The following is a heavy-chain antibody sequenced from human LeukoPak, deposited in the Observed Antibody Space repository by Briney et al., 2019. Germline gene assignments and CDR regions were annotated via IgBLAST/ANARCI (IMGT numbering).Heavy chain of an antibody. Sequence: PGGSLRLSCAASGLTFSSYEMNWVRQAREKGLEWVSYISSSGSTIYYADSVKGRFTISRDNAKNSLYLQMNSLRAEDTAVYYCAELGITMIGGVWGKGTTVTISS. CDR2: ISSSGSTI. V-gene: IGHV3-48*03. D-gene: IGHD3-10*02. J-gene: IGHJ6*04. CDR1: GLTFSSYE. CDR3: AELGITMIGGV.